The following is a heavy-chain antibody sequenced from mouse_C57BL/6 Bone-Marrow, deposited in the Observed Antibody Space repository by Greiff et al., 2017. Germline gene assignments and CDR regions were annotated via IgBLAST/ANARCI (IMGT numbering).Heavy chain of an antibody. CDR2: IYPGSGST. J-gene: IGHJ1*03. D-gene: IGHD1-1*01. CDR3: ARGGTVVATDWYFDV. V-gene: IGHV1-55*01. CDR1: GYTFTSYW. Sequence: VQLQQPGAELVKPGASVKMSCKASGYTFTSYWITWVKQRPGQGLEWIGDIYPGSGSTNYNEKFKSKATLTVDTSYSTAYMQLSSLTSEDSAVYYCARGGTVVATDWYFDVWGTGTTVTVSS.